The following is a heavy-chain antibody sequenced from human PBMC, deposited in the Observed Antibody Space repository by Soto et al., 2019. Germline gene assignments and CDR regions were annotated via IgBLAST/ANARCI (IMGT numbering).Heavy chain of an antibody. Sequence: SVKVSCKASGGTFSSYAISWVRQAPGQGLEWMGGIIPIFGTANYAQKFQGRVTITADESTSTAYMELSSLRSEDTAVYYCARPHYDILTGYYVPHYGMDVWGQGTKVTVSS. D-gene: IGHD3-9*01. CDR2: IIPIFGTA. CDR1: GGTFSSYA. V-gene: IGHV1-69*13. CDR3: ARPHYDILTGYYVPHYGMDV. J-gene: IGHJ6*02.